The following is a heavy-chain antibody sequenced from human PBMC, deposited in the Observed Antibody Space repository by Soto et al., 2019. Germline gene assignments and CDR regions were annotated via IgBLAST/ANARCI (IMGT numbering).Heavy chain of an antibody. CDR1: GGSFSSYW. J-gene: IGHJ6*02. D-gene: IGHD4-17*01. CDR3: ASHPHGDYTAMYV. Sequence: GETLTISCKGSGGSFSSYWIGWVRQRPGKGLEWMGIIYPGDSDTRYSPSFQGQVTISADKSISTAYLQWSSLRASDTAMYYCASHPHGDYTAMYVWGQGTTVTVSS. CDR2: IYPGDSDT. V-gene: IGHV5-51*01.